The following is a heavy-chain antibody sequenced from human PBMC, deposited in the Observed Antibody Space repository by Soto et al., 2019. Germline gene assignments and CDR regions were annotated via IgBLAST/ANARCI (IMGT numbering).Heavy chain of an antibody. J-gene: IGHJ4*02. CDR1: GYTFTSYA. CDR2: INAGNGNT. CDR3: ARGSEPAYSSWYVNGDY. Sequence: QVQLVQSGAEVKEPGASVKVSCKTSGYTFTSYAIHWVRQAPGQRLEWMGWINAGNGNTKYSQKFQGRVTITRDTSASTAYMELSSLSSEDTAVYYCARGSEPAYSSWYVNGDYWGQGTLVTVSS. V-gene: IGHV1-3*01. D-gene: IGHD6-13*01.